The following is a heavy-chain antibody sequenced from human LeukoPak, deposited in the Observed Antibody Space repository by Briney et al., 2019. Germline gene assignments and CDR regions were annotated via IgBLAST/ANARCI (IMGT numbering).Heavy chain of an antibody. J-gene: IGHJ4*02. Sequence: PGRSLRLSCAASAFRFSSFAMTWVRQAPGQGLEWVSAIGASGATTYYGDSVKGRFTISRDNSKNTLYLQMNSLRAEDTAVYYCAKDPGLSSSFDWGQGTLVTVSS. D-gene: IGHD6-13*01. CDR2: IGASGATT. CDR1: AFRFSSFA. CDR3: AKDPGLSSSFD. V-gene: IGHV3-23*01.